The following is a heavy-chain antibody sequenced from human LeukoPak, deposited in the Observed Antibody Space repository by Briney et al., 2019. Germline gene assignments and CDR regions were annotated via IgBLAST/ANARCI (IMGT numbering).Heavy chain of an antibody. J-gene: IGHJ4*02. CDR3: AREDVGATTGGLDY. Sequence: GRSLRLSCAASGFTFSSYGMHWVRQAPGKGLEWVAVIWYDGSNKYYADSVKGRFTISRDNSKNTLYLQMNSLRAEDTAVYYCAREDVGATTGGLDYWAREPWSPSPQ. CDR1: GFTFSSYG. D-gene: IGHD1-26*01. CDR2: IWYDGSNK. V-gene: IGHV3-33*01.